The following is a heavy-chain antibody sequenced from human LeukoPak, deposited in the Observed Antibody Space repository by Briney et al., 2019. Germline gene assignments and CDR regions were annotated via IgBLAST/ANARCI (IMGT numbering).Heavy chain of an antibody. Sequence: GGSLRLSCAASGFTFSSYAMSWVRQAPGKGLEWVSAISGSGGSTYYANSVKGRFTISRDNSKNTLYLQMNSLRAEDTAVYYCAMGSSGYYNLYFDYWGQGTLVTVSS. CDR3: AMGSSGYYNLYFDY. CDR1: GFTFSSYA. D-gene: IGHD3-22*01. V-gene: IGHV3-23*01. J-gene: IGHJ4*02. CDR2: ISGSGGST.